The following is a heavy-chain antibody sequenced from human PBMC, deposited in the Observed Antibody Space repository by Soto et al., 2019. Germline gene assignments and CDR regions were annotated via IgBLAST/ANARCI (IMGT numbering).Heavy chain of an antibody. CDR1: GGSISSPNW. J-gene: IGHJ3*02. D-gene: IGHD5-12*01. V-gene: IGHV4-4*02. CDR3: ARGGIYSGYGPNAFEI. CDR2: IHHSGDT. Sequence: QVQLQESGPGLVKPSGTLSLTCAVSGGSISSPNWWRWVRQPPGEGLEWIGEIHHSGDTKYNPSLMSRVTISVDMSQNQTSLRLTGVTVAGAAVDYCARGGIYSGYGPNAFEIGCQGTVVSVSS.